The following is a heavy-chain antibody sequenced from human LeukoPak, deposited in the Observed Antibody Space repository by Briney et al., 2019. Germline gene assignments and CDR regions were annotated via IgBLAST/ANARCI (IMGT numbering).Heavy chain of an antibody. CDR3: ASLLGYCSGNRCPSSANYYYYMDV. J-gene: IGHJ6*03. Sequence: SETLSLTCTVSGGSIRSNYYWGWIRQPPGKGLEWIGSIYYSGNSYYNPSLKSRVTMSIDTSKNQFSLKVNSVTAADTAVYYCASLLGYCSGNRCPSSANYYYYMDVWGKGTTVTVSS. CDR1: GGSIRSNYY. CDR2: IYYSGNS. V-gene: IGHV4-39*07. D-gene: IGHD2-15*01.